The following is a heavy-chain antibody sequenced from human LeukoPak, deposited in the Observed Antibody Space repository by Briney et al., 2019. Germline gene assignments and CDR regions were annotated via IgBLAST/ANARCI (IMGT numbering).Heavy chain of an antibody. J-gene: IGHJ6*03. V-gene: IGHV4-59*01. CDR3: ARTRKNYYYMDV. CDR1: GGPISSYY. Sequence: PSETLSLTCTVSGGPISSYYWSWIRQPPGKGLEWIGYIYYSGSTNYNPSLKSRVTISVDTSKNQFSLKLSSVTAADTAVYYCARTRKNYYYMDVWGKGTTVTVSS. CDR2: IYYSGST. D-gene: IGHD1-14*01.